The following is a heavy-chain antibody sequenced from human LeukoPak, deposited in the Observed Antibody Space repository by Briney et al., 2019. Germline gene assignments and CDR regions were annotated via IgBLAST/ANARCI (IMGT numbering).Heavy chain of an antibody. V-gene: IGHV3-53*01. J-gene: IGHJ4*02. CDR2: IYGGGST. Sequence: PGGSLRLSCAASGFTVSSNFMSWVRQAPGKGLEWVSVIYGGGSTYYADSVKGRFTISRDTSKNMLYVQMNSLRAEDTAMYYCGRSARYADYWGQGTLVTVSS. CDR3: GRSARYADY. CDR1: GFTVSSNF. D-gene: IGHD3-16*01.